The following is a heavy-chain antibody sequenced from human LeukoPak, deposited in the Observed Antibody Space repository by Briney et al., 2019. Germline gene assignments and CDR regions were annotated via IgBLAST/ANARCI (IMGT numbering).Heavy chain of an antibody. J-gene: IGHJ4*02. CDR1: GYSFTSHD. D-gene: IGHD6-13*01. CDR3: ASALKRGSAGTLIDH. V-gene: IGHV1-8*01. CDR2: MNPNSGNT. Sequence: ASVKVSCQASGYSFTSHDINGVRPATGRGFEWMGWMNPNSGNTGYAQKFQDRVTMTRNTSISTAYLELSSLGSEDTAMYYCASALKRGSAGTLIDHWGQGTLVTVSS.